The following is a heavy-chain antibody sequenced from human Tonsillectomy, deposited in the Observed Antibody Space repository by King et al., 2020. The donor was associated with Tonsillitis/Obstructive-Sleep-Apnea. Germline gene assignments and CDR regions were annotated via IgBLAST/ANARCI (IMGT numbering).Heavy chain of an antibody. CDR1: GYSFASYW. D-gene: IGHD1-26*01. CDR3: ARHMGSNWADAFDI. CDR2: IDPSDSYT. V-gene: IGHV5-10-1*03. Sequence: VQLVESGAEVKKPGESLRISCKGSGYSFASYWISWVRQMPGKGLEWMGNIDPSDSYTNYSPSFQGHVTISADKSISTASLQWSSLKASYTAMYYCARHMGSNWADAFDIWGQGTMVTVSS. J-gene: IGHJ3*02.